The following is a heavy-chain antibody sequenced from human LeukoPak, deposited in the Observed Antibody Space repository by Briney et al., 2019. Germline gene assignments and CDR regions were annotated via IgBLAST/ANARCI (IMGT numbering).Heavy chain of an antibody. D-gene: IGHD7-27*01. V-gene: IGHV4-59*01. Sequence: SETLSPTCSVSGGAISSYYWSWIRQPPGKGLEWIGFIYYSGSTNYNPSLKSRVPISVDTSKNQFSMKLSSVTAADTAVYYCARVGLLGNDFDIWGQGTMVTVSS. CDR1: GGAISSYY. J-gene: IGHJ3*02. CDR2: IYYSGST. CDR3: ARVGLLGNDFDI.